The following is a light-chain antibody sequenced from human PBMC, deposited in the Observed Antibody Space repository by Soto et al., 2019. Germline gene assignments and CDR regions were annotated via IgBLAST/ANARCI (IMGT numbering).Light chain of an antibody. V-gene: IGKV1-9*01. CDR1: QGISSY. J-gene: IGKJ3*01. CDR3: QQYGSSLFT. Sequence: DIQLTQSPSFLSASVGDRVTITCRASQGISSYLAWYQQKPGKAPKLLIYAASTLQSGVPSRFSGSGSGTEFTLTITRLESEDFAVYYCQQYGSSLFTFGPGTKVDFK. CDR2: AAS.